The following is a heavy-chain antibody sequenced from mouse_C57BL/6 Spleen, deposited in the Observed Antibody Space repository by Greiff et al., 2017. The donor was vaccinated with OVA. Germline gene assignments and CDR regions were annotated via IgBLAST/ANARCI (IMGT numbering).Heavy chain of an antibody. D-gene: IGHD1-1*01. CDR1: GYTFTSYW. J-gene: IGHJ2*01. CDR3: AYGSSQYYFDY. Sequence: QVQLQQPGAELVMPGASVKLSCKASGYTFTSYWMHWVKQRPGQGLEWIGEIDPSASYTNYNQKFKGKSTLTVDKSSSTAYMQLSSLTSEDSAVYYCAYGSSQYYFDYWGQGTTLTVSS. CDR2: IDPSASYT. V-gene: IGHV1-69*01.